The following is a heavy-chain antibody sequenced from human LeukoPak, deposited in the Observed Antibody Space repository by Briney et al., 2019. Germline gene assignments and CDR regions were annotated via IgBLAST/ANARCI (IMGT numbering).Heavy chain of an antibody. Sequence: GGSLRLSGAAPELTSSSYVMHGVGKAPAKGREGLAVISYDGSNKYYADSVKGRFTISRDNSKNTLYLQMNSLRAEDTAVYYCARDAGYSSGWPEYWGQGTLVTVSS. CDR3: ARDAGYSSGWPEY. J-gene: IGHJ4*02. D-gene: IGHD6-19*01. CDR1: ELTSSSYV. V-gene: IGHV3-30-3*01. CDR2: ISYDGSNK.